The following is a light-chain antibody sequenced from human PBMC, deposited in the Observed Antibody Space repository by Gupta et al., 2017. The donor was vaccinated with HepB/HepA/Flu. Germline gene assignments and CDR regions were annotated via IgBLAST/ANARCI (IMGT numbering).Light chain of an antibody. CDR2: LNSDGSH. CDR3: QTWYTGIQV. J-gene: IGLJ2*01. CDR1: SGHSSYA. Sequence: QLVLTHSPSASASLGASVKLTCTLSSGHSSYAIAWHQQQPANGPQYLVRLNSDGSHSKGDGIRDRFSGSVSGADRYPTIASLQAEGDDDYYCQTWYTGIQVFGGGTKLTVL. V-gene: IGLV4-69*01.